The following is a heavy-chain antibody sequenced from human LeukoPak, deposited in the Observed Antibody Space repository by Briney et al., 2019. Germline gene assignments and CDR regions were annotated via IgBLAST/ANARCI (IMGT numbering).Heavy chain of an antibody. D-gene: IGHD3-22*01. CDR3: AKRDSSGSFFFDY. V-gene: IGHV3-23*01. Sequence: GGSLRLSCAASGFTFSFFGMYWVRQAPGKGLEWVSCITDSGSKAFYSDSVKGRLTISRDNSKNTLYLQRNSLTAEDTAIYYCAKRDSSGSFFFDYWGQGALVTVSS. J-gene: IGHJ4*02. CDR1: GFTFSFFG. CDR2: ITDSGSKA.